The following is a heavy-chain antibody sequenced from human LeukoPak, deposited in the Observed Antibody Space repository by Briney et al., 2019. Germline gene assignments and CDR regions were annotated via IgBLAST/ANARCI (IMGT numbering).Heavy chain of an antibody. J-gene: IGHJ4*02. CDR1: GGSFSVCY. Sequence: SETLSLSCGLYGGSFSVCYWSWLRQPPGKGLEWIGEINHSGSTNYNPSLKSRVTISVDTSKNQFSLTLRSATAADTAVYYCMRQKAINADFEFWGQGALVTVAS. CDR3: MRQKAINADFEF. V-gene: IGHV4-34*01. D-gene: IGHD5-24*01. CDR2: INHSGST.